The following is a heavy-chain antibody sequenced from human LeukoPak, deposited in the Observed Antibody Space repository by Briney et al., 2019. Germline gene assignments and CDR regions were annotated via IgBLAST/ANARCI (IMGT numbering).Heavy chain of an antibody. Sequence: PGGSLRLSCAASGFTFSSYGMHWVRQAPGKGLEWVAVIWYDGSNKYYADSVKGRFTISRDNSKNTLYLQMNSLRAEDTAVYYCAKDLGEFRTYNWFDPWGQGTLVTVSS. V-gene: IGHV3-33*06. CDR3: AKDLGEFRTYNWFDP. D-gene: IGHD3-16*01. CDR1: GFTFSSYG. J-gene: IGHJ5*02. CDR2: IWYDGSNK.